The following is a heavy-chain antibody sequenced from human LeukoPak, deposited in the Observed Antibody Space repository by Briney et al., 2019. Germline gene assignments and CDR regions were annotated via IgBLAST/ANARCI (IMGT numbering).Heavy chain of an antibody. D-gene: IGHD2-15*01. CDR3: ARAGGYCGRISCPYYFDY. CDR2: MNPNSGNT. V-gene: IGHV1-8*01. Sequence: GASVKVSCKASGYTFTSYDINWVRQATGQGLEWMGWMNPNSGNTGYAQKFQGGVTMTRNTSISTAYMELSSLRSEDTAVYYCARAGGYCGRISCPYYFDYWGQGSLVAVSS. J-gene: IGHJ4*02. CDR1: GYTFTSYD.